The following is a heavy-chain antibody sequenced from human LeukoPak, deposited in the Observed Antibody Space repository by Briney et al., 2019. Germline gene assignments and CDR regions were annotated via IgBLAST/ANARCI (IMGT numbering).Heavy chain of an antibody. J-gene: IGHJ5*02. Sequence: ASVKVSCKASGYTFTSYDINWVRQATGQGLEWMGWMNPNSGNTGYAQKFQVRVTMTRNTSISTAYMELRSLRSDDTAVYYCAKEGYSSSWYDPWGQGTLVTVSS. D-gene: IGHD6-13*01. CDR1: GYTFTSYD. CDR2: MNPNSGNT. V-gene: IGHV1-8*01. CDR3: AKEGYSSSWYDP.